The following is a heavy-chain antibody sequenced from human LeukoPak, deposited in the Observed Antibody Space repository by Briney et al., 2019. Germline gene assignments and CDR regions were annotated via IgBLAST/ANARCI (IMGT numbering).Heavy chain of an antibody. D-gene: IGHD4-17*01. CDR2: ISGSGSST. V-gene: IGHV3-23*01. CDR1: GFTFSSYA. CDR3: ANSWTTVNPFDY. J-gene: IGHJ4*02. Sequence: GGSLRLSCAASGFTFSSYAMSWVRQAPGKGLEWVLAISGSGSSTYYADSAKGRFTISRDNSKNTLYLQMNSLRAEDTAVYYCANSWTTVNPFDYWGQGTLVTVSS.